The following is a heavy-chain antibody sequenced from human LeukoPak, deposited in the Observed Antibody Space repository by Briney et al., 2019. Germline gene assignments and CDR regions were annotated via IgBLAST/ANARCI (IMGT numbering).Heavy chain of an antibody. J-gene: IGHJ4*02. D-gene: IGHD3-3*01. V-gene: IGHV3-7*01. CDR1: GFTFSSYW. CDR2: IKKDGSEK. CDR3: ARDYDFWSGPSGY. Sequence: GGSLRLSCAASGFTFSSYWMSWVRQAPGKGLEWVANIKKDGSEKYYVDSVKGRFTISRDNAKNSLYLQMNSLRAEDTALYYCARDYDFWSGPSGYWGQGTLVTVSS.